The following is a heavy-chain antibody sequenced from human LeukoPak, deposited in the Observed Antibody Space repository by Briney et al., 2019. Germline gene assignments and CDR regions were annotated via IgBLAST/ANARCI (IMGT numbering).Heavy chain of an antibody. CDR1: GGSISSYY. Sequence: PSETLSLTCTVSGGSISSYYWSWIRQPPGKGLEWIGYIYHSGSTNYNPSLKSRVTISVDTSKNQFSLKLSSVTAADTAVYYCARAPAMAYFDYWGQGTLVTVSS. CDR2: IYHSGST. V-gene: IGHV4-59*01. CDR3: ARAPAMAYFDY. D-gene: IGHD5-18*01. J-gene: IGHJ4*02.